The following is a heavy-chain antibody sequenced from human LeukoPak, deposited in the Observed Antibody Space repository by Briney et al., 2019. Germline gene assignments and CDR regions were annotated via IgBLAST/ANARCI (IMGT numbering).Heavy chain of an antibody. CDR3: AREGYSYAINWFDP. Sequence: SETLSLTCTVSGGSISSYYWSWIRQPAGRGLEWIGRIYTSGSTNYNPSLKSRVTMSVDTSKNQFSLKLSSVTAADTAVYYCAREGYSYAINWFDPWGQGTLVTVSS. CDR1: GGSISSYY. J-gene: IGHJ5*02. D-gene: IGHD5-18*01. V-gene: IGHV4-4*07. CDR2: IYTSGST.